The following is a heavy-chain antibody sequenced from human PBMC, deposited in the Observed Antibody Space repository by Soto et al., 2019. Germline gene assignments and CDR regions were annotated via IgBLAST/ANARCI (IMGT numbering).Heavy chain of an antibody. CDR2: IYYSGST. J-gene: IGHJ3*02. V-gene: IGHV4-59*01. Sequence: SETLSLTCTVSGGSISSYYWSWIRQPPGKGLEWVGYIYYSGSTNSNPSLKSRVTISVDTSKIQFSLKLSSVTAADASLYDCARVYSAGGLALGAFDIWGQGTMVTVSS. D-gene: IGHD2-21*01. CDR1: GGSISSYY. CDR3: ARVYSAGGLALGAFDI.